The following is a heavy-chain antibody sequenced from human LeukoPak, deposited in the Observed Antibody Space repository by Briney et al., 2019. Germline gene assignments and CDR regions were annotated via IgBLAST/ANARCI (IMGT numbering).Heavy chain of an antibody. CDR1: GFTVSSNY. J-gene: IGHJ4*02. CDR2: IYSGGST. V-gene: IGHV3-53*01. Sequence: GSLRLSCAASGFTVSSNYMSWVRQAPGKGLEWVSIIYSGGSTYYADSVKGRFTISRDNSKNTLYLQMNSLRAEDTAVYYCARDRITMVRGVPYDWGQGTLVTVSS. D-gene: IGHD3-10*01. CDR3: ARDRITMVRGVPYD.